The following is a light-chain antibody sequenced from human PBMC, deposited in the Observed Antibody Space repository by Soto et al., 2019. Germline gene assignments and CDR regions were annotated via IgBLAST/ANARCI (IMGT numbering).Light chain of an antibody. CDR3: GAWDGSVSVVL. J-gene: IGLJ2*01. CDR2: DSD. V-gene: IGLV1-51*01. CDR1: SANIGSNY. Sequence: QSVLTQPPSVSAAPGQKVTISCSGSSANIGSNYVSWYQHNPGTAPKLVIFDSDKRPTEIPDRFSGSKSGTSATLDITGLQTVDEADYYCGAWDGSVSVVLFGGGTKVTVL.